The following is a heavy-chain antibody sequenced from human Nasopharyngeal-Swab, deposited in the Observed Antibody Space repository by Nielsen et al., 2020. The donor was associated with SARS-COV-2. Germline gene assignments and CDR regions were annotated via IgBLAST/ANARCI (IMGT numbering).Heavy chain of an antibody. V-gene: IGHV1-8*01. CDR2: LPPPSVPT. Sequence: WVRQAPGQGLEWMGCLPPPSVPTGSAQKFQGRVTMTRNTSISTAYMELSSLRSEDTAVYYCARGRLWFGELLISWFDPWGQGTLVTVSS. J-gene: IGHJ5*02. CDR3: ARGRLWFGELLISWFDP. D-gene: IGHD3-10*01.